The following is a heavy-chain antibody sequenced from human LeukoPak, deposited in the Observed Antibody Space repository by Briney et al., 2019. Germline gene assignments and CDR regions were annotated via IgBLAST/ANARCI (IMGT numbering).Heavy chain of an antibody. CDR1: GFTFSSYG. CDR2: IWYDGSNK. V-gene: IGHV3-33*01. D-gene: IGHD6-13*01. CDR3: ARDRKQQQPYNWFDP. Sequence: SGGSLRLSCAASGFTFSSYGMHWVRQAPGKGLEWVAVIWYDGSNKYYADSVKGRFTISRDNSKNTLYLQMNSLRAEDTAVYYCARDRKQQQPYNWFDPWGQGTLVTVSS. J-gene: IGHJ5*02.